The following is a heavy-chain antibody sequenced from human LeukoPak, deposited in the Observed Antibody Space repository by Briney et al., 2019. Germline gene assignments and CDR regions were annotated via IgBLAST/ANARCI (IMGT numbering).Heavy chain of an antibody. V-gene: IGHV3-30*02. CDR1: GFTFGSYG. Sequence: GGSLRLSCAASGFTFGSYGVHWVRQAPGKGLEWVAFIRFDGSNTYYADSVKGRFTISRDNSNNTLYLQMNSLRVEDTAVYYCARGYGESHFDSWGRGSLVTVSS. CDR3: ARGYGESHFDS. CDR2: IRFDGSNT. J-gene: IGHJ4*02. D-gene: IGHD5-18*01.